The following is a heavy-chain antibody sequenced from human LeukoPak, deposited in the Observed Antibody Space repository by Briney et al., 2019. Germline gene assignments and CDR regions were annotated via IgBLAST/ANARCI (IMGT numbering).Heavy chain of an antibody. V-gene: IGHV3-23*01. D-gene: IGHD2-15*01. J-gene: IGHJ4*02. CDR1: GFTFSSDA. CDR2: TSGSGGRT. Sequence: PGGSLRLSWAAAGFTFSSDAMSWVRQAQGKGLEWVSATSGSGGRTYYAGSVKGRFTISRDNSKNTLYLQMNSLRAEDTAVYYCAKLTSRIVVVVAAIDYWGQGTLVTVSS. CDR3: AKLTSRIVVVVAAIDY.